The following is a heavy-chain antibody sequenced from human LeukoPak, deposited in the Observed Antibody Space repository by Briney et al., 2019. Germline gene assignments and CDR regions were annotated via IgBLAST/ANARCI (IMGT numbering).Heavy chain of an antibody. CDR3: AKGPTRQGYCSTTSCRDYYFDY. V-gene: IGHV3-66*01. CDR2: IYSGGST. J-gene: IGHJ4*02. Sequence: GGSLRLSCAASGFTVSSNYMSWVRQAPGKGLEWVSVIYSGGSTFYADSVKGRFTISRDNSKNTLYLQMNSLRAEDTALYYCAKGPTRQGYCSTTSCRDYYFDYWGQGTLVTVSS. CDR1: GFTVSSNY. D-gene: IGHD2-2*01.